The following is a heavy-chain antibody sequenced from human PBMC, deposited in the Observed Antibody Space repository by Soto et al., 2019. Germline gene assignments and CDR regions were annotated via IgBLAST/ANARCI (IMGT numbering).Heavy chain of an antibody. Sequence: SLRLSCAASGFTFSGYGMHWVRQAPGKGLEWVAVISYDGSNKYYADSVKGRFTISRDNSKNTLYLQMNSLRAEDTAVYYCAKNVPAALPHYYYYYMDVWGKGTTVTVSS. D-gene: IGHD2-2*01. V-gene: IGHV3-30*18. CDR3: AKNVPAALPHYYYYYMDV. J-gene: IGHJ6*03. CDR2: ISYDGSNK. CDR1: GFTFSGYG.